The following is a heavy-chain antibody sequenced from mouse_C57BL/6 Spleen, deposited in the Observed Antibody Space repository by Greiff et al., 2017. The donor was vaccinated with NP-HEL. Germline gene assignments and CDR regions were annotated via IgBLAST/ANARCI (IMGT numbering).Heavy chain of an antibody. CDR2: IRNKANNHAT. Sequence: EVQLVESGGGLVQPGGSMKLSCAASGFTFSDAWMDWVRQSPEKGLEWVAEIRNKANNHATYYAESVKGRFTISRDDSKSSVYLQMNSLRAEDTGIYYCTRLPYDYDGAWFAYWGQGTLVTVSA. V-gene: IGHV6-6*01. CDR1: GFTFSDAW. D-gene: IGHD2-4*01. CDR3: TRLPYDYDGAWFAY. J-gene: IGHJ3*01.